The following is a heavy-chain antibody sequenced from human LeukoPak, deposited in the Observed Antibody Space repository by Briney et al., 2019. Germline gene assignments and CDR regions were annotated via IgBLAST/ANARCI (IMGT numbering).Heavy chain of an antibody. Sequence: PGGSLRLSCAASGFTVSSNYMSWVRQAPGKGLEWVSVIYSGGSTYYADSVKGRFTISRDNSKNTLYLQMNSLRAEDTAVYYCASPGGRIVGATLGFTDAFDIWGQGTMVTVSS. J-gene: IGHJ3*02. D-gene: IGHD1-26*01. CDR3: ASPGGRIVGATLGFTDAFDI. V-gene: IGHV3-66*01. CDR2: IYSGGST. CDR1: GFTVSSNY.